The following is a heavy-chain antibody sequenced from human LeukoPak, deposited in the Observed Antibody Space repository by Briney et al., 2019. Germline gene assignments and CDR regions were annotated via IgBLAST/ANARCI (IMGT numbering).Heavy chain of an antibody. CDR2: ISGSGGST. D-gene: IGHD3-10*01. V-gene: IGHV3-23*01. Sequence: GGSLRLSCAASGFTFSSYGMSWVRQAPGKGLEWVSAISGSGGSTYYADSVKGRFTISRDNSKNTLYLQMNSLRAEDTAVYYCXXXXXXXXGFGDSTYYFDYWGQGTLVTVSS. J-gene: IGHJ4*02. CDR3: XXXXXXXXGFGDSTYYFDY. CDR1: GFTFSSYG.